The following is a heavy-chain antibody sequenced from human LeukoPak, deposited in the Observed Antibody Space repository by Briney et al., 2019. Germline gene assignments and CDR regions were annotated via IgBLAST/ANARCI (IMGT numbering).Heavy chain of an antibody. V-gene: IGHV3-30*18. D-gene: IGHD5-12*01. CDR2: ISYDGSNK. J-gene: IGHJ4*02. Sequence: GGSLILSCAASGFTFSSYGMHWVRQAPGKGLEWVEVISYDGSNKYYADSVKGRFTISRDNSKNTLYLQMNSLRAEDTAVYYCAKDRGWLRLFDYWGQGTLVTVSS. CDR1: GFTFSSYG. CDR3: AKDRGWLRLFDY.